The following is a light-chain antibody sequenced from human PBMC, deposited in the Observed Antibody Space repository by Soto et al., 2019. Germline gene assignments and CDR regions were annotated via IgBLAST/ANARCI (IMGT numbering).Light chain of an antibody. CDR3: SSFTNSNTWV. CDR2: EVT. V-gene: IGLV1-47*01. CDR1: SSNIGSNY. Sequence: QSVLTQSPSASGTPGQRVTISCSGSSSNIGSNYVYWYQQLPGAAPKVIIYEVTYRPSGVSARFSGSKSGTTASLTISDLQTEDEADYYCSSFTNSNTWVFGGGTQLTVL. J-gene: IGLJ7*01.